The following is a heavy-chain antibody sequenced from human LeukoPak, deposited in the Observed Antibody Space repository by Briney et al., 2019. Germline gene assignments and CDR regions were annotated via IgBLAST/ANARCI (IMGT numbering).Heavy chain of an antibody. D-gene: IGHD3-3*01. J-gene: IGHJ4*02. CDR1: VYTFTSFD. Sequence: ASVKVSCKASVYTFTSFDINWVSQATGQGLEWMGWMNPNSGNTGYAQKFQGRVTMTRNTSIRTAYMELSSLRSEDTAVYYCARVTPDFWSGYRNYWGQGTLVTVSS. CDR2: MNPNSGNT. CDR3: ARVTPDFWSGYRNY. V-gene: IGHV1-8*01.